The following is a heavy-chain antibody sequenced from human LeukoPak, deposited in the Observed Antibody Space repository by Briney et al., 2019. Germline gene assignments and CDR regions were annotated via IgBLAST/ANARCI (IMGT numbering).Heavy chain of an antibody. CDR2: ISNSSSYI. J-gene: IGHJ4*02. V-gene: IGHV3-21*01. CDR3: ARDATYCTNGVCYTRFAY. Sequence: KTGGSLRLSCAASGFTFSSYSMNWFRQAPGKGLDWVSSISNSSSYIYYAYSVNGRFTISRDNTKTSLYLEMHRLRAEDTAVYYCARDATYCTNGVCYTRFAYWGQGTLVTVSS. CDR1: GFTFSSYS. D-gene: IGHD2-8*01.